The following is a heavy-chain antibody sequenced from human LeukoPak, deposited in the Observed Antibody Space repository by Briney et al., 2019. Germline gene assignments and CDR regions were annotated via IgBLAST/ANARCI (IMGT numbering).Heavy chain of an antibody. Sequence: GESLKISCQGSEYSFTSNWIGWVRQMPGKGLEWMGIIYPGDSDARYSPSFQGLVTISADKSISTAYLQWSSLKASDTAMYYCARRGCSTTTCYHFDYWGQGTLVTVSS. CDR2: IYPGDSDA. D-gene: IGHD2-2*01. CDR3: ARRGCSTTTCYHFDY. J-gene: IGHJ4*02. V-gene: IGHV5-51*01. CDR1: EYSFTSNW.